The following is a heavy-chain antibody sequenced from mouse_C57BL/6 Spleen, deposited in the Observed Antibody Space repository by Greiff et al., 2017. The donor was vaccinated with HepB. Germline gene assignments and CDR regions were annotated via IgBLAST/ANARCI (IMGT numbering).Heavy chain of an antibody. CDR1: GYTFTSYW. CDR3: ARKDAMDY. Sequence: QVQLQQPGAELVKPGASVKLSCKASGYTFTSYWMQWVKQRPGQGLEWIGEIDPSDSYTNYNQNFKGKATLTVDTSSSTAYMQLSSLTSEDSAVYYCARKDAMDYWGQGTSVTVSS. V-gene: IGHV1-50*01. J-gene: IGHJ4*01. CDR2: IDPSDSYT.